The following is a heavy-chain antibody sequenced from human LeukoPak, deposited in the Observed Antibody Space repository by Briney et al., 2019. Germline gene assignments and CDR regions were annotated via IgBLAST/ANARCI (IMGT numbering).Heavy chain of an antibody. CDR1: GLTFSIYA. CDR3: ATGCVGSPSCYTTGYDY. CDR2: ISDSGRAT. V-gene: IGHV3-23*01. J-gene: IGHJ4*02. D-gene: IGHD2-2*02. Sequence: GGSLRLSCAASGLTFSIYAMNWVRQAPGKGLEWVSGISDSGRATYYSDSVKGQFTISRDNSKNTMYLQMSSLGADDTAVYYCATGCVGSPSCYTTGYDYWGQGTLVTVSS.